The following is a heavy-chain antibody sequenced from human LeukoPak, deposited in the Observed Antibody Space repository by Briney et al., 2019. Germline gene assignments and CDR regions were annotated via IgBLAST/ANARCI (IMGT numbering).Heavy chain of an antibody. CDR2: IYSGGST. J-gene: IGHJ4*02. V-gene: IGHV3-66*01. CDR1: EFSVGSNY. CDR3: AKNKVRITMVRGTNFDY. D-gene: IGHD3-10*01. Sequence: GSLRLSCAASEFSVGSNYMTWVRQAPGKGLEWVSLIYSGGSTYCADSVKGRFTISRDNSKNTLYLQMNSLRAEDTAVYYCAKNKVRITMVRGTNFDYWGQGTLVTVSS.